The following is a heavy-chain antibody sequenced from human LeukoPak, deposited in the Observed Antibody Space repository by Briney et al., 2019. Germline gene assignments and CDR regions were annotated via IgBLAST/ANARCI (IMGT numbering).Heavy chain of an antibody. CDR1: GGSISSGPYY. CDR2: IYYGENT. D-gene: IGHD6-13*01. J-gene: IGHJ5*02. CDR3: ARVAYSSSWYVGWFDP. V-gene: IGHV4-39*07. Sequence: SETLSLTCTVSGGSISSGPYYWGWIRQPPGKGLEWIGNIYYGENTYYNPSLKSRVTISIDTSKNQFSLKLSSVTAADTAVYYCARVAYSSSWYVGWFDPWGQGTLVTVSS.